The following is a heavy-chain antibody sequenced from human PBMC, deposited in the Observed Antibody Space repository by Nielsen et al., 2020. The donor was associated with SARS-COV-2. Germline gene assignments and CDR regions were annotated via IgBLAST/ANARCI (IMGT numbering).Heavy chain of an antibody. D-gene: IGHD1-1*01. CDR3: ARLNRAGSTTDAFDI. V-gene: IGHV5-51*01. CDR2: IYPDDFDV. CDR1: GYSFTNYW. Sequence: GESLKISCKGSGYSFTNYWLAWVRQMPGKGLECMGIIYPDDFDVRYSPSFQGQVTISADTVIRTAHLQWSSLKASDTAMYYCARLNRAGSTTDAFDIWGQGTMVTVSS. J-gene: IGHJ3*02.